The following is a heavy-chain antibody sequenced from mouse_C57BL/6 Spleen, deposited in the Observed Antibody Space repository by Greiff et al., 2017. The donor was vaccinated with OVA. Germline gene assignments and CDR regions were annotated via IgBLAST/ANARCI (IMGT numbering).Heavy chain of an antibody. D-gene: IGHD1-1*01. V-gene: IGHV8-8*01. Sequence: QVTLKVSGPGILQPSQTLSLTCSFSGFSLSTFGMGVGWIRQPSGKGLEWLAHIWWDDDKYYNPALKSRLTISKDTSKNQVFLKIANVDTADTATYYCARIRFDYGSSLGYFDVWGTGTTVTVSS. J-gene: IGHJ1*03. CDR3: ARIRFDYGSSLGYFDV. CDR1: GFSLSTFGMG. CDR2: IWWDDDK.